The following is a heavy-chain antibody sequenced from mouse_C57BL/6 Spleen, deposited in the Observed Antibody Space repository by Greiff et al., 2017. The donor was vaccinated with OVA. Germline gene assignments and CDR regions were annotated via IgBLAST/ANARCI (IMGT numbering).Heavy chain of an antibody. CDR2: IYPGSGNT. CDR1: GYTFTDYY. V-gene: IGHV1-76*01. Sequence: VQLVESGAELVRPGASVKLSCKASGYTFTDYYINWVKQRPGQGLEWIARIYPGSGNTYYNEKFKGKATLTADKSSSTAYMQLSSLTSEDSAVYLCARSSNYCFAYWGQGTLVTVSA. D-gene: IGHD2-5*01. J-gene: IGHJ3*01. CDR3: ARSSNYCFAY.